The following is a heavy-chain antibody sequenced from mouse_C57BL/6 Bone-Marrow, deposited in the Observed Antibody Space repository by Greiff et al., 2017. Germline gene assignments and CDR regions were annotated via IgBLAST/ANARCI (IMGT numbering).Heavy chain of an antibody. J-gene: IGHJ1*03. D-gene: IGHD2-2*01. CDR3: ARGLWLLGYWYFDV. V-gene: IGHV5-4*01. Sequence: EVQVVESGGGLVKPGGSLKLSCAASGFTFSSYAMSWVRQTPEKRLEWVATISDGGSYTYYPDNVKGRFTISRDNAKNNLYLQMSNLKSEDTAMYYCARGLWLLGYWYFDVWGTGTTVTVSS. CDR1: GFTFSSYA. CDR2: ISDGGSYT.